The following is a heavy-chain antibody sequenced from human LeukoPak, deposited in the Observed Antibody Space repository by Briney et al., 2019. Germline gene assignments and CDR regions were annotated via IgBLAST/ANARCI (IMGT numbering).Heavy chain of an antibody. CDR2: ISSGSNYI. J-gene: IGHJ4*02. V-gene: IGHV3-21*01. CDR1: GFTFSTYN. D-gene: IGHD1-26*01. CDR3: AGEIEGAPQ. Sequence: PGGSLRLSCAASGFTFSTYNMNWVRQAPGKGLEWVSSISSGSNYIYYADSVKGRFTISRDNAKNSLYLQMNSLRAEDTAVYYCAGEIEGAPQWGQGTLVTVST.